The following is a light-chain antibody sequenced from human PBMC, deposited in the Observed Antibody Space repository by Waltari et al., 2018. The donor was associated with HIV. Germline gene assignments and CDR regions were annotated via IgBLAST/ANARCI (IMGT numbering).Light chain of an antibody. CDR2: HNQ. CDR1: MSNLGAGSA. Sequence: HSTLTQPPSVSGAPGQRITISCAGNMSNLGAGSAVNWYQQFPGSAPKLLIFHNQYRPSGVPDRFSCSKAGPSASLAITGLQTEDEADYYCQSYDASLSGLWVFGGGTRLTVL. J-gene: IGLJ3*02. CDR3: QSYDASLSGLWV. V-gene: IGLV1-40*01.